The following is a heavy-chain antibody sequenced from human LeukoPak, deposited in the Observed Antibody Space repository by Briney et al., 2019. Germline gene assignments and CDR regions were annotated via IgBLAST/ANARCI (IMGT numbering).Heavy chain of an antibody. J-gene: IGHJ5*02. CDR3: ARVGPSYCTTSRCPSWLDP. CDR2: ISTSGTT. V-gene: IGHV4-4*07. Sequence: SETLSLTCTVSDGSTSFYYLNWIRQPAGKGLEWIGRISTSGTTNYSPSLGSRVTISIDSSKNQFSLKLSSVTAADTAVYYCARVGPSYCTTSRCPSWLDPWGQGTLVTVSS. CDR1: DGSTSFYY. D-gene: IGHD2-8*01.